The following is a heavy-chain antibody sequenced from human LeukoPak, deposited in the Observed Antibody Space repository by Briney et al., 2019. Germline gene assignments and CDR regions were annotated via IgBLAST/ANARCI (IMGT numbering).Heavy chain of an antibody. D-gene: IGHD4-17*01. CDR2: IRGYNGNT. J-gene: IGHJ4*02. V-gene: IGHV1-18*01. CDR1: GYTFTNYG. Sequence: ASVKVSCKTSGYTFTNYGISWVRQAPGQGPEWMGWIRGYNGNTNYVQKFQGRVTMTTDTSTSTAYMELRSLRSDDTAVYYCARDLSLGPPDYGEPFDYWGQGTLVTVSS. CDR3: ARDLSLGPPDYGEPFDY.